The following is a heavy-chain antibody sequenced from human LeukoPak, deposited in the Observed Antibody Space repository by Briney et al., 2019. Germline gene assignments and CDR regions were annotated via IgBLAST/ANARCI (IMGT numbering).Heavy chain of an antibody. CDR2: ISAYNGNT. Sequence: ASVKVSCKAAGYTFTSYGISWVRQAPGQGLEWMGWISAYNGNTNYAQKLQGRVTMTTDTSTSTAYMELRSLRSDDTAVYYCARGYLYYDRSGYAFDIWGQGTMVTVSS. CDR3: ARGYLYYDRSGYAFDI. D-gene: IGHD3-22*01. CDR1: GYTFTSYG. V-gene: IGHV1-18*01. J-gene: IGHJ3*02.